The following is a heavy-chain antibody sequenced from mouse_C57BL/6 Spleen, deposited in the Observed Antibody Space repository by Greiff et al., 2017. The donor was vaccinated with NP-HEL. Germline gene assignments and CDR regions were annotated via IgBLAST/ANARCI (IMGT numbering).Heavy chain of an antibody. Sequence: VQLQQSGAELVKPGASVKLSCKASGYTFTEYTIHWVKQRSGQGLEWIGWFYPGSGSIKYNEKFKDKATLTADKSSSTVYMELSRLTSEDSAVYFCARNEEAYGSSYEGWFAYWGKGTLVTVSA. CDR1: GYTFTEYT. CDR2: FYPGSGSI. V-gene: IGHV1-62-2*01. CDR3: ARNEEAYGSSYEGWFAY. D-gene: IGHD1-1*01. J-gene: IGHJ3*01.